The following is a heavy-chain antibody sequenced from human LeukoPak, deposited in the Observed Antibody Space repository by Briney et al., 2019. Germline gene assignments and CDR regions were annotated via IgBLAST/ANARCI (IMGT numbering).Heavy chain of an antibody. Sequence: PGGSLRLSCAASGVTLSSYSINWVRQAPGKGLEWVSYISLSSSTTYYADSVKGQFTISRDNAKNSLFLQMSRLRAEDTAVYYCSTAKFDYWGQGTLVTVSS. J-gene: IGHJ4*02. CDR2: ISLSSSTT. CDR1: GVTLSSYS. CDR3: STAKFDY. V-gene: IGHV3-48*01.